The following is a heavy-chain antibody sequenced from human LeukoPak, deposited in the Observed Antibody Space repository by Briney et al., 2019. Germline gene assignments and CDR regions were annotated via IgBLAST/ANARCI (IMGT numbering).Heavy chain of an antibody. Sequence: SETLSLTCTVSGGSISSYYWSWIRQPPGKGLEWIGYIYYSGSTNYNPSLKSRVTISVDTSKNQFSLKLSSVTAADTAVYYCAREGRPYWYFDLWGRGTLVTVSS. J-gene: IGHJ2*01. CDR2: IYYSGST. V-gene: IGHV4-59*01. CDR1: GGSISSYY. CDR3: AREGRPYWYFDL.